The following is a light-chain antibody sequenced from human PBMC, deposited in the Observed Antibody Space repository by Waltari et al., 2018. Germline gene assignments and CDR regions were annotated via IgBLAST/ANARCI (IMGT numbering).Light chain of an antibody. J-gene: IGKJ1*01. V-gene: IGKV3-11*01. Sequence: GERATLSCRASQSVDSYLAWYQQKPGQAPRLLIYDASNRATGIPARFSGSGSGTDFTLTINSLDPEDFAVYYCQQRGNWPWTFGQGTKVEIK. CDR2: DAS. CDR1: QSVDSY. CDR3: QQRGNWPWT.